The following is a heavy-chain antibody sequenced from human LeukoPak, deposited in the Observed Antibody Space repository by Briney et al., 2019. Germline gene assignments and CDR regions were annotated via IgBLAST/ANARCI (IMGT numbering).Heavy chain of an antibody. CDR3: AKSTAADYYYGMDV. CDR2: ISWNSGSI. CDR1: GFTFDDYA. J-gene: IGHJ6*02. V-gene: IGHV3-9*01. Sequence: GGSLRLSCAASGFTFDDYAMHWVRQAPGKGLEWVSGISWNSGSIGYADSVKGRFTISRDNAKNSLYLQMNSLRGEDTALYYCAKSTAADYYYGMDVWGQGTTVTVSS.